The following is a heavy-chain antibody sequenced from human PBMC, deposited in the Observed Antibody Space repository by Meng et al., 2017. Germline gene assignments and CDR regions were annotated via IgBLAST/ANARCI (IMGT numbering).Heavy chain of an antibody. D-gene: IGHD5-18*01. J-gene: IGHJ5*02. CDR3: ARGGYSYGLWFDP. Sequence: QVQLWQAGAEVKKPGSSVKVSCKASGGTFSSYAISWVRQAPGQGLEWTGGIIPIFGTANYAQKFQGRVTITADESTSTAYMELSSLRSEDTAVYYCARGGYSYGLWFDPWGQGTLVTVSS. V-gene: IGHV1-69*01. CDR1: GGTFSSYA. CDR2: IIPIFGTA.